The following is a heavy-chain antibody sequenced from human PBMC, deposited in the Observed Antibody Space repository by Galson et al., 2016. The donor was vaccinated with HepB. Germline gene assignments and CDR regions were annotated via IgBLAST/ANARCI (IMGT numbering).Heavy chain of an antibody. CDR1: GITFSNYW. CDR3: EREAWSSSPI. CDR2: IKPDESEK. Sequence: SLRLSCAASGITFSNYWMSWIRQAPGKGLEWVAMIKPDESEKYYVDSVKGRFTISRDNAKNLVYLQMNSLRSEDTAVYYCEREAWSSSPIWGQGTMVTVSS. J-gene: IGHJ3*02. V-gene: IGHV3-7*01. D-gene: IGHD1-26*01.